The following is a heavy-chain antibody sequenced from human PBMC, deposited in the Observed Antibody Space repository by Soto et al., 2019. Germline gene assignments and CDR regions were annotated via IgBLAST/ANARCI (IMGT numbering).Heavy chain of an antibody. D-gene: IGHD3-3*01. V-gene: IGHV4-39*01. CDR1: GGSISSSSYY. CDR2: IYYSGST. Sequence: PSETLSLTCTVSGGSISSSSYYWGLIRQPPGKGLEWIGSIYYSGSTYYNPSLKSRVTISVDTSKNQFSLKLSSVTAEDTAVYYCARHFFSRQYYDFWSGYMDYPWYGMDVWGQGTTVTVSS. CDR3: ARHFFSRQYYDFWSGYMDYPWYGMDV. J-gene: IGHJ6*02.